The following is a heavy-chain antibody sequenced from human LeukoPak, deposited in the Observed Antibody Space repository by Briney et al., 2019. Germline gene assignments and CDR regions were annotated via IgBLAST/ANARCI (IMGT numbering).Heavy chain of an antibody. J-gene: IGHJ6*03. CDR1: GGSISSSSYY. CDR3: ARDQGGYNWSYYMDV. V-gene: IGHV4-39*07. CDR2: IYYSGST. Sequence: PSETLSLTCTVSGGSISSSSYYWGWIRQPPGKGLEWIGSIYYSGSTYYNPSLKSRVTISVDTSKNQFSLKLSSVTAADTAVYYCARDQGGYNWSYYMDVWGKGTTVTISS. D-gene: IGHD5-24*01.